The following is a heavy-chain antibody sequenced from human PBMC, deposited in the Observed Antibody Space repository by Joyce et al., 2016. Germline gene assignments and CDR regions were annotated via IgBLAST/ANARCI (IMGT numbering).Heavy chain of an antibody. V-gene: IGHV1-18*04. CDR2: IRIYNGDT. CDR3: VRHANVWYHFDI. Sequence: QVQLEQSGDQLKTPGASVTISCKASGYTCSSHILTWVRQAPGAGLEWMGCIRIYNGDTDFSRPNRDRLSMTRDTTTNTAFVELRNLTFDDTALYFCVRHANVWYHFDIWGQGSRVAVSS. D-gene: IGHD6-13*01. J-gene: IGHJ4*02. CDR1: GYTCSSHI.